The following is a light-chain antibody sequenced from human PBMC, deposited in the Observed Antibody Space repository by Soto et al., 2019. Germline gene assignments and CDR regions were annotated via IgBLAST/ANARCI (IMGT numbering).Light chain of an antibody. V-gene: IGKV3D-15*01. J-gene: IGKJ5*01. Sequence: IVLTQSPGTLSLSPGDRATLYCRASQSVSSNLAWYQQKPGQAPRLLIYGASSRATGIPDRFSGSGSGTEFTLTISSLQPDDFATYYCQQYNSYSRTFGQGTRLEIK. CDR1: QSVSSN. CDR2: GAS. CDR3: QQYNSYSRT.